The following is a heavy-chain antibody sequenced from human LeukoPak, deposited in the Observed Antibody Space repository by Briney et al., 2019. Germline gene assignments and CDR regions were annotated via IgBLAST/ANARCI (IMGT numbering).Heavy chain of an antibody. CDR3: AKGARFCTSTSCYSGYYYYMDV. J-gene: IGHJ6*03. Sequence: GGSLRLSCAASGFTFSSYALSWVSQGAGKGPEWVSGISGSGGSTYYADSVKGRFTISRDNSKNTLYLQMSSLRAEDTAVYYCAKGARFCTSTSCYSGYYYYMDVWGKGTTVTVSS. CDR1: GFTFSSYA. CDR2: ISGSGGST. V-gene: IGHV3-23*01. D-gene: IGHD2-2*01.